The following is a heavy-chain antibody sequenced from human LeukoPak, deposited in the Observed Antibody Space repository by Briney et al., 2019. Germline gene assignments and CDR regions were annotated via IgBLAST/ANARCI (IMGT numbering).Heavy chain of an antibody. CDR3: ARDHYYDSSVYYRRNFYFDY. Sequence: ASVKVSCKASGYTFTGYYMHWVRQAPGQGLEWMGWINPNSGGTNYAQKFQGRVTMTRDTSISTAYMELSRLRSDDTAGYYCARDHYYDSSVYYRRNFYFDYWGQGTLVTVSS. CDR1: GYTFTGYY. D-gene: IGHD3-22*01. J-gene: IGHJ4*02. CDR2: INPNSGGT. V-gene: IGHV1-2*02.